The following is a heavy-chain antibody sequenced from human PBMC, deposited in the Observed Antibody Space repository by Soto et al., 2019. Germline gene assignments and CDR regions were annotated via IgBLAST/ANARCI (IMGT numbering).Heavy chain of an antibody. Sequence: ASVKVSCKASGYTFTSYAIHWVRQAPGQRLEWMGWINAGNGNTKYSQKFQGRVTITRDTSASTAYMELSSLRSEDTAVYYCSLGVAYCGGDCYNDAFDIWGQGTMVTV. CDR1: GYTFTSYA. CDR3: SLGVAYCGGDCYNDAFDI. V-gene: IGHV1-3*01. J-gene: IGHJ3*02. CDR2: INAGNGNT. D-gene: IGHD2-21*02.